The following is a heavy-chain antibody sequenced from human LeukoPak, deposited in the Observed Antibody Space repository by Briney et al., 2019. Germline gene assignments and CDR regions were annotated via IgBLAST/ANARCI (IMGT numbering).Heavy chain of an antibody. CDR2: INHSGST. V-gene: IGHV4-34*01. Sequence: SETLSLTCAVYGGSFGGYYWSWIRQPPGKGLEWIGEINHSGSTNYNPSLRSRVTISVDTYKNQFSLKLSSVTAADTAVYYCARVTGALATFYYYYMDVWGKGTTVTVSS. CDR3: ARVTGALATFYYYYMDV. CDR1: GGSFGGYY. J-gene: IGHJ6*03. D-gene: IGHD3-16*01.